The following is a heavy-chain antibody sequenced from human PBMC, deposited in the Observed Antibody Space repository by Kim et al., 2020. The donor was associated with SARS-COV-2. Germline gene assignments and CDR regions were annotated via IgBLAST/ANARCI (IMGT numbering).Heavy chain of an antibody. CDR3: ARGGKMATTREFDY. CDR1: GGTFSSYA. CDR2: IIPIFGTA. V-gene: IGHV1-69*13. D-gene: IGHD1-1*01. J-gene: IGHJ4*02. Sequence: SVKVSCKASGGTFSSYAISWVRQAPGQGLEWMGGIIPIFGTANYAQKFQGRVTITADESTSTADMELSSLRSEDTAVYYCARGGKMATTREFDYWGQGTLVTVSS.